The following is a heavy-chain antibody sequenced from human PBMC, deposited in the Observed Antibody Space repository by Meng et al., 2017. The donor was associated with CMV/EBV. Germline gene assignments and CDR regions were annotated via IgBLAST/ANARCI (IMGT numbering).Heavy chain of an antibody. J-gene: IGHJ4*02. D-gene: IGHD1-26*01. CDR3: AKDGYSGSYFSYFDY. CDR2: IWYDGSEK. Sequence: SCAASGFTFSTYAMHWVRQAPGKGLEWVAVIWYDGSEKYYADSVKGRFTISRDNSQNTLDLQMNSLRVEDTAIYYCAKDGYSGSYFSYFDYWGQGILVTVSS. CDR1: GFTFSTYA. V-gene: IGHV3-33*06.